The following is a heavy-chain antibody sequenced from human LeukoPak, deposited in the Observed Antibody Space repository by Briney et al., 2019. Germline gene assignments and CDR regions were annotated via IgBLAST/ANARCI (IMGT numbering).Heavy chain of an antibody. Sequence: VASVKVSCKASGYTFTSYGISWVRQAPGQGLKWMGWISAYNGNTNYAQKLQGRVTMTTDTSTSTAYMELRSLRSDDTAVYYCARDFDDILTGSADYWGQGTLVTVSS. CDR3: ARDFDDILTGSADY. CDR2: ISAYNGNT. J-gene: IGHJ4*02. V-gene: IGHV1-18*01. CDR1: GYTFTSYG. D-gene: IGHD3-9*01.